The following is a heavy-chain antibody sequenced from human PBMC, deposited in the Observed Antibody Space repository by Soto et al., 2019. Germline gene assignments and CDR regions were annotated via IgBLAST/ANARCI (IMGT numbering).Heavy chain of an antibody. J-gene: IGHJ4*02. D-gene: IGHD2-15*01. V-gene: IGHV4-59*01. CDR1: GGSIGGSF. CDR2: IHSSGST. CDR3: ARYCSGGCCCSNSLDY. Sequence: QVQLQESGPGLVKPSETLSLTCTVSGGSIGGSFWTWVRQPPGEGLEWLGYIHSSGSTSYKPSLKSRVTISVDTAKNKFSLNLNGVTAADTAIYYCARYCSGGCCCSNSLDYWVQGGLVTVSS.